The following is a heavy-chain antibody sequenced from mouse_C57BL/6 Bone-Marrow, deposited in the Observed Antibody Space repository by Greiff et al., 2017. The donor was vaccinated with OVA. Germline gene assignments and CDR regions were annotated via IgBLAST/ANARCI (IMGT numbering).Heavy chain of an antibody. J-gene: IGHJ4*01. D-gene: IGHD2-2*01. CDR2: IWSGGST. CDR1: GFSFTSYG. Sequence: VQLQQSGPGLVQPSQTLSITCTVSGFSFTSYGVHWVRQSPGKGLEWLGVIWSGGSTDNNAAFITRLSISKDNSKSKVVLKMNSLQADDTAIYYGAISQRLPYYYAMDYWGQGTSVTVSS. V-gene: IGHV2-2*01. CDR3: AISQRLPYYYAMDY.